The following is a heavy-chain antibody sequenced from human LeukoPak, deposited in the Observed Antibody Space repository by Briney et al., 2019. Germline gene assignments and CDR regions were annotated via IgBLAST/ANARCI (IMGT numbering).Heavy chain of an antibody. D-gene: IGHD3-16*01. CDR3: VITVKVSAFDI. CDR1: GGSISSGSYY. J-gene: IGHJ3*02. CDR2: IYSSGST. V-gene: IGHV4-61*02. Sequence: TLSLTCTVSGGSISSGSYYWSWIRQPAGKGLEWIGRIYSSGSTNHNPSLKSRVTISLDTSKNQFSLKLSSVTAADTAVYYCVITVKVSAFDIWGQGTMVTVSS.